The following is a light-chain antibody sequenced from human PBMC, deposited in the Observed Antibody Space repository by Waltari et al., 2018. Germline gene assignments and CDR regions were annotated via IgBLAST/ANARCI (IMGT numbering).Light chain of an antibody. V-gene: IGKV1D-8*01. CDR1: QGISSY. Sequence: VIWMTQYPSLLSASTGDRVTISGRMSQGISSYSALNQQKPGKAPDLLIYAASTSQSGIPSRFSGSGSGTDFTLTISCLQSEDFATYYCQQYYSFPWTFGQGTKVEIK. J-gene: IGKJ1*01. CDR3: QQYYSFPWT. CDR2: AAS.